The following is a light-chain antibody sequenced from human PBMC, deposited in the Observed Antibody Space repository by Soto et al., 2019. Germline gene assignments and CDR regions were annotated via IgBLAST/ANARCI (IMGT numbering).Light chain of an antibody. CDR1: QSISSY. CDR2: AAS. J-gene: IGKJ1*01. CDR3: QQKYRLPRT. V-gene: IGKV1-39*01. Sequence: DIQMTQSPSSLSASVGDRVTITCRASQSISSYLNWYQQKPGKVPKLLIYAASSLQSGVPSRFSGSGSGTDFTLTISSLQPEDFATYFCQQKYRLPRTFGQVTKVDIK.